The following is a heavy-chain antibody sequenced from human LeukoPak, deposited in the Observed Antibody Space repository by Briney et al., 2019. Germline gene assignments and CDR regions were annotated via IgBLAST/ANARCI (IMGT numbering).Heavy chain of an antibody. Sequence: SETLSLTCIVSGGSISSYYWSWIRQPPGKGLEWIGYIYYSGSTNYNPSLKSRVTISVVTSKNQFSLKLSSVTAADTAVYYCARLEGYCTNGVCYAAAFGIWGQGTMVTVSS. CDR2: IYYSGST. V-gene: IGHV4-59*08. D-gene: IGHD2-8*01. CDR1: GGSISSYY. J-gene: IGHJ3*02. CDR3: ARLEGYCTNGVCYAAAFGI.